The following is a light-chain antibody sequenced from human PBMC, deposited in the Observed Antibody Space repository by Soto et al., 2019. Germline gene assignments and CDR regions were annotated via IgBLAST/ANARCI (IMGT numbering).Light chain of an antibody. J-gene: IGKJ2*01. CDR1: HDITSF. V-gene: IGKV1-33*01. Sequence: DIQMTQSPSSLSASVGDRVTITCQASHDITSFLNWYQHKPGRAPKLLIYDASILEAGVPTRFSGSGSGTHFTFTISSLQSEDFAVYYCQQYNNWPRYTFGQGTKLQIK. CDR3: QQYNNWPRYT. CDR2: DAS.